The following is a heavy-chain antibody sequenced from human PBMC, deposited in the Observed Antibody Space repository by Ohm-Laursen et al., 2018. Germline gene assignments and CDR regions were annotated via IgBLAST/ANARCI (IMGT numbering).Heavy chain of an antibody. Sequence: SLRLSCAASGFIFSDYAMSWVRQAPGKGLEWVSGISNGAISTYYADSVKGRFTIFRDNSKNTVYLQMSSLRADDTAIYWCAKEAKSAIPYFFDYWGQGTLVTVSS. V-gene: IGHV3-23*01. CDR1: GFIFSDYA. CDR2: ISNGAIST. J-gene: IGHJ4*02. CDR3: AKEAKSAIPYFFDY.